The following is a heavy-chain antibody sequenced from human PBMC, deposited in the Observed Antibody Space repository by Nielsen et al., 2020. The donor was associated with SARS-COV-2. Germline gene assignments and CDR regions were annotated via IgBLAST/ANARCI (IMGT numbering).Heavy chain of an antibody. CDR2: ISSSSSYT. J-gene: IGHJ4*02. D-gene: IGHD3-22*01. CDR3: AKDSMFGHYYDSSGYYFDY. Sequence: WIRQPPGKGLEWVSYISSSSSYTNYADSVKGRFTISRDNAKNSLYLQMNSLRAEDTAVYYCAKDSMFGHYYDSSGYYFDYWGQGTLVTVSS. V-gene: IGHV3-11*05.